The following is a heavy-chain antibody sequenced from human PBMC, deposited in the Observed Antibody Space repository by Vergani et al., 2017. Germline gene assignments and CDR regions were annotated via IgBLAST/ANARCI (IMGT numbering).Heavy chain of an antibody. Sequence: QVQLVESGGGLVKPGGSLRLSCAASGFTFSDYYMSWIRQAPGKGLEWVSYISCSGSTIYYADSVKGRFTISRDNAKNSLYLQMNSLRAEDTAVYYCAREAAIITIFGQERPRRFDYWGQGTLVTVSS. CDR3: AREAAIITIFGQERPRRFDY. CDR1: GFTFSDYY. CDR2: ISCSGSTI. D-gene: IGHD3-3*01. V-gene: IGHV3-11*01. J-gene: IGHJ4*02.